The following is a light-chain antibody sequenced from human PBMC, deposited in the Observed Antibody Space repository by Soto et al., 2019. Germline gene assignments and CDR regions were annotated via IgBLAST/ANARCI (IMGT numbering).Light chain of an antibody. CDR1: QSVSSN. CDR2: DAS. J-gene: IGKJ4*01. CDR3: QQYNNRPPLT. V-gene: IGKV3-15*01. Sequence: EIVMTQSPATLSVSPGERATLSCRASQSVSSNLAWYQQKPGQAPRLLIYDASTRATGIPARFSGSGSGTDFTLTISSLQSGDFAVYYCQQYNNRPPLTFGGGTKVEIK.